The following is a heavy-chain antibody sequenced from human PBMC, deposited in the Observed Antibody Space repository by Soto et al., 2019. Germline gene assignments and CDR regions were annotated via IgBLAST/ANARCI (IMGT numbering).Heavy chain of an antibody. V-gene: IGHV2-5*01. D-gene: IGHD3-16*02. J-gene: IGHJ6*02. CDR2: IYWNDDK. CDR1: GFSLSTSGVG. CDR3: AHSWGVYYDYVWGSYRTPFGMDV. Sequence: QITLKESGPTLVKPTQTLTLTCTFSGFSLSTSGVGVGWIRQPPGKALEWLALIYWNDDKRYSPSLKSRLTITKDTSKNQVVLTMTNMDPVDTATYYCAHSWGVYYDYVWGSYRTPFGMDVWGQGTTVTVSS.